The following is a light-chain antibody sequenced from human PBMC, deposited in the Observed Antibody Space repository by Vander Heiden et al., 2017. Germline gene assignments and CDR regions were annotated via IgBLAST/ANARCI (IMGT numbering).Light chain of an antibody. V-gene: IGLV3-21*02. CDR1: NIARLS. CDR3: QVGESITDSLI. Sequence: SYVLPQPPSVSVAPGHTARSTCGEDNIARLSVHWYQHKPGQATVLVVYDDGGRPSGIPGRFSGSNSGNTATRTISRVEAGDEADYYCQVGESITDSLIFGGGTRLTVL. CDR2: DDG. J-gene: IGLJ2*01.